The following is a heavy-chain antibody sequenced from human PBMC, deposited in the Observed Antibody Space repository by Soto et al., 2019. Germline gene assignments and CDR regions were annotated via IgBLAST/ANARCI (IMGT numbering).Heavy chain of an antibody. Sequence: SETLSLTCTVSGGSISSYYWSWIRQPAGKGLEWIGRIYTSGSTNYNPSLKSRVTMSVDTSKNQFSLKLSSVTAADTAVYYSARDQILRYFDWLFRDDAFDIWGQGTMVTVSS. D-gene: IGHD3-9*01. V-gene: IGHV4-4*07. J-gene: IGHJ3*02. CDR1: GGSISSYY. CDR3: ARDQILRYFDWLFRDDAFDI. CDR2: IYTSGST.